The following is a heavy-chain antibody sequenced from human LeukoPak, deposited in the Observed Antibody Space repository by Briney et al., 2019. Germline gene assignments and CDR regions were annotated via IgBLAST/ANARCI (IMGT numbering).Heavy chain of an antibody. CDR3: VRDRGASGWYYFDY. J-gene: IGHJ4*02. CDR2: ISYNGSQT. Sequence: GGSLRLSCAASGFTFSIYAMHWVRQAPGKGLEHVSGISYNGSQTYYGNPVKDRFTISRDNAKNTLYLQVASLRVDDMAVYYCVRDRGASGWYYFDYWGQGTLVTVSA. D-gene: IGHD6-19*01. V-gene: IGHV3-64*01. CDR1: GFTFSIYA.